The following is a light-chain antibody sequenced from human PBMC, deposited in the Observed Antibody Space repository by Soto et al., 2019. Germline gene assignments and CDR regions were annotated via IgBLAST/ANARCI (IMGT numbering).Light chain of an antibody. CDR3: CSYACGTTWV. J-gene: IGLJ3*02. CDR2: EGS. V-gene: IGLV2-23*01. Sequence: QSALTQPASVSGSPGQSITISCTGTSSDVGRYNLVSWYQQHPGKAPKLMIYEGSKRPSGVSNRFSGSKSGNTAPLTISGLQAEDEADYYCCSYACGTTWVFGGGTKLNVL. CDR1: SSDVGRYNL.